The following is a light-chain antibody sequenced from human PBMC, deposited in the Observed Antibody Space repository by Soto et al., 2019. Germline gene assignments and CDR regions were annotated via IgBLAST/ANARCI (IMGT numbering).Light chain of an antibody. V-gene: IGKV3-20*01. CDR2: GAS. Sequence: EIEWTQSPGTPSLSPGERATLSRRASQSVSSSYLAWYQQKPCQAPRLLIYGASSRATGIPDRFSGSGSGTDFTPTISRLEPEDFAVYFCQHYGSSPPVTFGQGTRLEIK. J-gene: IGKJ5*01. CDR3: QHYGSSPPVT. CDR1: QSVSSSY.